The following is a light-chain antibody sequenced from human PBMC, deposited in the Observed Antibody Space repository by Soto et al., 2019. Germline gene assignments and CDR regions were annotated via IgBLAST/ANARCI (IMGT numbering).Light chain of an antibody. CDR1: QSISSW. Sequence: DIQMTQSPSTLSASVGDRVTITCRASQSISSWLAWYQQKPGKAPKILIYKASSLESGVPSRFSGSGSGTEFTLTISSLQPDDFATYYCQQYDKDPYTFGQGSKLEIK. V-gene: IGKV1-5*03. CDR3: QQYDKDPYT. CDR2: KAS. J-gene: IGKJ2*01.